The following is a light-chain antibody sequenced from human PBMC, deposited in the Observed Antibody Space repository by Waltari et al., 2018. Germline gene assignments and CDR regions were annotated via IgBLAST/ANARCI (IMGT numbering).Light chain of an antibody. CDR3: QQYFDNPRT. Sequence: EIVMTQSPESLAVSLGESASITCQSSQTILYNSNNKNYLAWYQQKPGQPPRRLIYWASARDSGVPDRFSGSGSGTDFTLTISSLQAEDVAVYYCQQYFDNPRTFGQGTRLEIK. V-gene: IGKV4-1*01. J-gene: IGKJ2*01. CDR2: WAS. CDR1: QTILYNSNNKNY.